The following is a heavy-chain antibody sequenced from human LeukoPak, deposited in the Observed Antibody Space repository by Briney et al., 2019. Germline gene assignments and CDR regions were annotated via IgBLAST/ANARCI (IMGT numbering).Heavy chain of an antibody. Sequence: GGSLRLSCAASGFTVSSNYMSWVRQAPGKGLEWVSLIYSGGSTSYADSVKGRFTFSRDNSKNTLYLQMNSLRAENTAVYYCARDRVNWNDVGGLFDYWGQGTLVTVSS. V-gene: IGHV3-53*01. CDR3: ARDRVNWNDVGGLFDY. CDR2: IYSGGST. D-gene: IGHD1-1*01. J-gene: IGHJ4*02. CDR1: GFTVSSNY.